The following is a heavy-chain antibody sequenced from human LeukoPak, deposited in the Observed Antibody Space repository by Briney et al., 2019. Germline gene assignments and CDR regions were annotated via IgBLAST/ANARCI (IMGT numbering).Heavy chain of an antibody. V-gene: IGHV3-30-3*01. J-gene: IGHJ4*02. CDR3: ARARAGWLVTPLDY. CDR1: GFTFSSYA. CDR2: ISYDGSNK. D-gene: IGHD6-19*01. Sequence: PGGSLRLSCAASGFTFSSYAMHWVRQAPGKGLEWVAVISYDGSNKYYADSVKGRFTISRDNSKNTLYLQMNSLRAEDTAVYYCARARAGWLVTPLDYWGQGTLVTVSS.